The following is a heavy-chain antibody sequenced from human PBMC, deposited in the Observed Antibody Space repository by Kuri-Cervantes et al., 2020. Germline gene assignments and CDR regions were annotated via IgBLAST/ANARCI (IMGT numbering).Heavy chain of an antibody. CDR2: INTNTGNP. J-gene: IGHJ6*02. Sequence: ASVKVSCKASGYTFTSYAMNWVRQAPGQGLEWMGWINTNTGNPTYAQGFTGRFVFSLDTSVSTAYLQISSLKAEGTAVYYCAREGAVRGVIMEEFYYYGMDVWGQGTTVTVSS. V-gene: IGHV7-4-1*02. D-gene: IGHD3-10*01. CDR3: AREGAVRGVIMEEFYYYGMDV. CDR1: GYTFTSYA.